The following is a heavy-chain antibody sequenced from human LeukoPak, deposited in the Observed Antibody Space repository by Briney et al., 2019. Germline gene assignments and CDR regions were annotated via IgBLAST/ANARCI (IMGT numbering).Heavy chain of an antibody. J-gene: IGHJ5*02. CDR3: VRDHVSPGLSNWFDP. V-gene: IGHV4-59*12. CDR2: IYYSGST. Sequence: SETLSLTRTVSGGSISSYYWSWIRQPPGKGLEWIGYIYYSGSTNYNPSLKSRVTISVDTSKNQFSLKVTSVTASDTAMYYCVRDHVSPGLSNWFDPWGQGTLVTVSS. CDR1: GGSISSYY. D-gene: IGHD3-16*01.